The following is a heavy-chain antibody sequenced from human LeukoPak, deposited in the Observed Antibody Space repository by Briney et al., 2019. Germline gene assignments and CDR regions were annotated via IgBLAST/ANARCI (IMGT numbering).Heavy chain of an antibody. CDR2: IYYSGST. V-gene: IGHV4-59*01. CDR3: ARALTRYSYGYGY. CDR1: GGSFSGYY. Sequence: SETLSLTCAVYGGSFSGYYWSWIRQPPGKGLEWIGYIYYSGSTNYNPSLKSRVTISVDTSKNQFSLKLSSVTAADTAVHYCARALTRYSYGYGYWGQGTLVTVSS. J-gene: IGHJ4*02. D-gene: IGHD5-18*01.